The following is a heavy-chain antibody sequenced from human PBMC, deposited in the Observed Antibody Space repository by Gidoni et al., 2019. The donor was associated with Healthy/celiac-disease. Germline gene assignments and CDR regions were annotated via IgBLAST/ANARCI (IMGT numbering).Heavy chain of an antibody. V-gene: IGHV1-69*01. CDR2: IIPIFGTA. J-gene: IGHJ4*02. D-gene: IGHD3-9*01. CDR1: GGTFSSYA. Sequence: QVQRVQSGAAVKKPGSSVTVSCTASGGTFSSYAISWVRQAPGLGLEWMGGIIPIFGTANYAQKFQGRVTITADESTSTAYMELSSLRSEDTAVYYCARDGDILTGYYRTPYSDWGQGTLVPVSS. CDR3: ARDGDILTGYYRTPYSD.